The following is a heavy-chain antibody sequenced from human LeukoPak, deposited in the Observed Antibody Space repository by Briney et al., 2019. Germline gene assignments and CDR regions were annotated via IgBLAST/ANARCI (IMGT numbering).Heavy chain of an antibody. V-gene: IGHV3-23*01. Sequence: QTGGSLRLSCATSGFTFSNYAMSWVRQAPGKGLEWVSIISDSAVGTYYTDSVKGRFTISRDNAKNSLYLQMNSLRAEDTALYYCAKDSVAVAGLLFDYWGQGTLVTVSS. D-gene: IGHD6-19*01. CDR1: GFTFSNYA. CDR3: AKDSVAVAGLLFDY. CDR2: ISDSAVGT. J-gene: IGHJ4*02.